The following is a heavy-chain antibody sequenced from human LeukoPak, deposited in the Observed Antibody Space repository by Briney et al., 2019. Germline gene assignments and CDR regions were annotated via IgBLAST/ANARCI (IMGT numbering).Heavy chain of an antibody. CDR3: ARVHGYYIGLYYFDY. J-gene: IGHJ4*02. Sequence: GASVKVSCKASGYTFTSHYMHWVRQAPGQGLEWMGIINPSGGSTSYAQKFQGRVTMTTDTSTSTAYMDLRSLRSDDTAIYYCARVHGYYIGLYYFDYWGQGTLVTVSS. V-gene: IGHV1-46*01. D-gene: IGHD4-17*01. CDR1: GYTFTSHY. CDR2: INPSGGST.